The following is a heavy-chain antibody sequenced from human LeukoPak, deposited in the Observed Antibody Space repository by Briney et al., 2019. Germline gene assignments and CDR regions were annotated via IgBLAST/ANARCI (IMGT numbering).Heavy chain of an antibody. J-gene: IGHJ5*02. V-gene: IGHV3-23*01. CDR1: GFNFDTFA. D-gene: IGHD3-3*01. CDR2: ISGTTDVA. CDR3: AGSGILEWGGFDP. Sequence: GGSLRLSCGASGFNFDTFAMSWVRQPPGKGLEWVSSISGTTDVAYYADSVKGRFTISRDNSKNTLYLQMNRLRVEDTAIYYCAGSGILEWGGFDPWGQGSLVTVSS.